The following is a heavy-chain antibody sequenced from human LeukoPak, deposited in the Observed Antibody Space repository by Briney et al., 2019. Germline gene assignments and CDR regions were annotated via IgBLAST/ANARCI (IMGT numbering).Heavy chain of an antibody. CDR1: GFTFSYFW. CDR3: ARGSAVTGVH. Sequence: GGSLRLSCAASGFTFSYFWMSWVRQAPGKGLEWVANINLDGTERHYVDSVKGRFTISRDNARKSLYLQMNSLRAEDTAMYYCARGSAVTGVHWGQGTLVTVSS. D-gene: IGHD1-14*01. V-gene: IGHV3-7*02. CDR2: INLDGTER. J-gene: IGHJ4*02.